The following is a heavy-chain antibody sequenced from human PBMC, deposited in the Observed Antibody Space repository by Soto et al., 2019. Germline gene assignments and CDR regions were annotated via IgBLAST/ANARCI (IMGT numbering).Heavy chain of an antibody. J-gene: IGHJ4*02. CDR2: IKSKTDGGTT. D-gene: IGHD2-15*01. CDR1: GFTFSNAW. V-gene: IGHV3-15*01. Sequence: EVQLVESGGGLVKPGGSLRLSCAASGFTFSNAWMSWVRQAPGKGLEWVGRIKSKTDGGTTDYAAPVKGRFTISREDSRNKLYLEINSLNTDAPAVYYCTTDRGNIVAFGYWGQGTMVTVSS. CDR3: TTDRGNIVAFGY.